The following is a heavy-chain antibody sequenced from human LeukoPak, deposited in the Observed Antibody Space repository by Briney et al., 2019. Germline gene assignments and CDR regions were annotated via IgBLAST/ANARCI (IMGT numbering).Heavy chain of an antibody. J-gene: IGHJ3*02. Sequence: SETLSLTCTVSGGSISSSSYYWGWIRQPPGKGLEWIGSIYYSGSTYYNPSLKSRVTISVDTSKNQFSLKLSSVTAEDTAVYYCATRGGRWLQFFRAPLDIWGQGTMVTVSS. CDR1: GGSISSSSYY. CDR3: ATRGGRWLQFFRAPLDI. V-gene: IGHV4-39*07. CDR2: IYYSGST. D-gene: IGHD5-24*01.